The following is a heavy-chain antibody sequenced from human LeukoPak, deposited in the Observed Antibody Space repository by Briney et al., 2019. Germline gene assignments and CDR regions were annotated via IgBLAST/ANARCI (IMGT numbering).Heavy chain of an antibody. V-gene: IGHV1-2*02. CDR3: ARATIAVAGTGHDY. CDR1: GYTFTGYY. Sequence: ASVKVSCKASGYTFTGYYMHWLRQAPGQGLEWMGWINPNSGGTNYAQKFQGRVTMTRDTSISTAYMELSRLRSDDTAVYYCARATIAVAGTGHDYWGQGTLVTVSS. J-gene: IGHJ4*02. D-gene: IGHD6-19*01. CDR2: INPNSGGT.